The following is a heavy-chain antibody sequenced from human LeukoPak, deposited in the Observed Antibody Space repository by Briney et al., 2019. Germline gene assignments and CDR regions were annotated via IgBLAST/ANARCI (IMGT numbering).Heavy chain of an antibody. Sequence: ASVKVSCKASGYTFTNYDINWGGHATGQGLDWMGWMNPNSGNTGYAQKFQGRVTMTRNTSITTAYMELSSLRSEDTAVYYCARSPHRYYLDSWGQGTLVTVSS. CDR1: GYTFTNYD. V-gene: IGHV1-8*01. CDR3: ARSPHRYYLDS. J-gene: IGHJ4*02. CDR2: MNPNSGNT.